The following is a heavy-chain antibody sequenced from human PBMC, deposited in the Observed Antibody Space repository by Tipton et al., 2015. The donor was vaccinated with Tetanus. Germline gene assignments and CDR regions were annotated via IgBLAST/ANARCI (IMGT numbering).Heavy chain of an antibody. J-gene: IGHJ1*01. CDR1: GFTFHESY. V-gene: IGHV3-11*01. CDR3: ARVFGDYVPNYFEC. CDR2: ISTNGYTI. Sequence: SLRLSCAASGFTFHESYMSWIRQPPGKGLEWGSNISTNGYTIHYADAVKGRFTISRDNGQNSLHLQMTSLRAEDTAVYYCARVFGDYVPNYFECWGQGTLVSVSS. D-gene: IGHD4-17*01.